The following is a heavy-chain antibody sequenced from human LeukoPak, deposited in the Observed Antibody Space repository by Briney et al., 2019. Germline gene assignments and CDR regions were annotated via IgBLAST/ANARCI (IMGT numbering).Heavy chain of an antibody. D-gene: IGHD4-17*01. V-gene: IGHV1-69*06. CDR3: ATGTVTTDY. J-gene: IGHJ4*02. CDR1: GGTFSSYA. CDR2: IIPIFGTA. Sequence: SVKVSCKASGGTFSSYAISWVRQAPGQGLEWMGGIIPIFGTAIYAQKFQGRVTMTEDTSTDTAYMELSSLRSEDTAVYYCATGTVTTDYWGQGTLVTVSS.